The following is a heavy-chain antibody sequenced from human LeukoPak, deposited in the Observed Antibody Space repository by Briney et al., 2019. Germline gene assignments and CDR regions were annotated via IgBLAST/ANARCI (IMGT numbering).Heavy chain of an antibody. D-gene: IGHD3-22*01. V-gene: IGHV3-48*03. CDR1: GFTFSSYE. CDR2: ISSSGSTI. J-gene: IGHJ4*02. Sequence: PGGSLRLSCAASGFTFSSYEMNWVRQAPGKGLEWVSYISSSGSTIYYADSVKGRFTISRDNAKNSLYLQMNSLRAEDTAVHYCARGDYYDSSGYYYGFDYWGQGTLVTVSS. CDR3: ARGDYYDSSGYYYGFDY.